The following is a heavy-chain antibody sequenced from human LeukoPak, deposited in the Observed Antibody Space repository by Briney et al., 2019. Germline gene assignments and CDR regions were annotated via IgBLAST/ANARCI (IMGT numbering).Heavy chain of an antibody. J-gene: IGHJ4*02. CDR1: GGSISSGPYY. Sequence: SETLSLTCTVSGGSISSGPYYWTWIRQRPGKGLEWIGHIYNTGSAYYNPSLKRRVTISVDTSKNQFSLDLTSVTAADTAIYYCATTGDNWNYHYDFWGQGTLVTVSS. CDR3: ATTGDNWNYHYDF. V-gene: IGHV4-31*03. D-gene: IGHD1-7*01. CDR2: IYNTGSA.